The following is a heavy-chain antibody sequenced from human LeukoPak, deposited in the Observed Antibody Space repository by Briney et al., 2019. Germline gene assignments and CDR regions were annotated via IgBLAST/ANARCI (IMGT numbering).Heavy chain of an antibody. Sequence: GGSLRLSCAASGFTFSSYSMNWVRQAPGKGLEWVSSISSRSSYIYHADSVKGRFTISRDNAKNSLYLQMNSPRAEDTAVYYCAREAYYYDSSGYVHDAFDIWGQGTVVTVSS. V-gene: IGHV3-21*01. CDR2: ISSRSSYI. D-gene: IGHD3-22*01. CDR1: GFTFSSYS. J-gene: IGHJ3*02. CDR3: AREAYYYDSSGYVHDAFDI.